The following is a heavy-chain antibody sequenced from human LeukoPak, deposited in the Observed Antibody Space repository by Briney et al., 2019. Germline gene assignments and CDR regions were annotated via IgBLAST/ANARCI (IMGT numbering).Heavy chain of an antibody. CDR3: AKGAEYDFWSGYLLDY. CDR1: GFTFSSYS. J-gene: IGHJ4*02. V-gene: IGHV3-23*01. D-gene: IGHD3-3*01. Sequence: GGSLRLSCAASGFTFSSYSMNWVRQAPGKGLEWVSAISGSGGSTYYADSVKGRFTISGDNSKNTLYLQMNSLRAEDTAVYYCAKGAEYDFWSGYLLDYWGQGTLVTVSS. CDR2: ISGSGGST.